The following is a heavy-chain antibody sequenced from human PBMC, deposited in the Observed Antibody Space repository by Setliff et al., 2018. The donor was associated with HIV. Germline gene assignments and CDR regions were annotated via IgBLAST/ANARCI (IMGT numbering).Heavy chain of an antibody. V-gene: IGHV4-34*01. CDR1: GGSFSNYD. D-gene: IGHD3-22*01. Sequence: SETLSLTCAIYGGSFSNYDWTWIRQPPGKGLEWIGEINHSESTNYNPSLKSRVTISVDTSRNQFSLRLNSVTAADTAVYFCARKQWGSSGYYEFFQQWGQGTLVTVSS. CDR3: ARKQWGSSGYYEFFQQ. J-gene: IGHJ1*01. CDR2: INHSEST.